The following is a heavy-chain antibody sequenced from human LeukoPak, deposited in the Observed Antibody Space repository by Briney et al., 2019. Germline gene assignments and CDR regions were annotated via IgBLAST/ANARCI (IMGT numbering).Heavy chain of an antibody. CDR2: IRYDESKK. D-gene: IGHD1-26*01. CDR3: AKSHLPNAYSGTYYCDY. CDR1: GFTFSYYG. V-gene: IGHV3-30*02. J-gene: IGHJ4*02. Sequence: GGSLRLSCAASGFTFSYYGMHWVRQAPGKGLEWVAFIRYDESKKFYGDSVKGRSTISRDNSKNTLYLQMNSLGTEDTAVYYCAKSHLPNAYSGTYYCDYWGQGTLVTVSS.